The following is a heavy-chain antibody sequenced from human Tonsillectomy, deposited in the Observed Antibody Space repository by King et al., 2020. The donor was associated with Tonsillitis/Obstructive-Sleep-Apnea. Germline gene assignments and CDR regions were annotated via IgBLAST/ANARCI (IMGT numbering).Heavy chain of an antibody. D-gene: IGHD6-13*01. J-gene: IGHJ3*02. CDR3: AKDLVIAETGTPGDDFDM. CDR1: GFTFDDYA. Sequence: QLVQSGGGLVQPGRSLRLHCAASGFTFDDYAMYWVRQAPGKGLEWVSGISWNSGTRRYADSVKGRFTISRDNAKNSLYLQMNSLRTDDTALYYCAKDLVIAETGTPGDDFDMWGQGTMVTVSS. CDR2: ISWNSGTR. V-gene: IGHV3-9*01.